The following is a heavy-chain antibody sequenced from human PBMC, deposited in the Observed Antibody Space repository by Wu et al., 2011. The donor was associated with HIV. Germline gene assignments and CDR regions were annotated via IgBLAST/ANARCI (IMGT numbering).Heavy chain of an antibody. D-gene: IGHD3-22*01. J-gene: IGHJ6*03. CDR3: ARGTDSHYYYYYYMDV. V-gene: IGHV1-2*02. CDR2: INTNSGGT. CDR1: GYTFTDYY. Sequence: QVQLVQSGAEVKKPGASVKVSCKASGYTFTDYYMHWVRQAPGQGLEWMGWINTNSGGTKFAQTFQGRVSMTRDTSISTAFMELRSLRSDDTAVYYCARGTDSHYYYYYYMDVWGKGTTVTVSS.